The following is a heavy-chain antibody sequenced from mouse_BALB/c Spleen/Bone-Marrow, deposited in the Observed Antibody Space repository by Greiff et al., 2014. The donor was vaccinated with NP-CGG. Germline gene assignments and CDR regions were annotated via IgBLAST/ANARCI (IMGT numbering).Heavy chain of an antibody. CDR2: INPYNDGT. CDR3: ARSPSYGNYVDY. CDR1: GYTFTSYV. Sequence: VQLKHSGPELVKPGASVKMSCKASGYTFTSYVMHWVKQKPGQGLEWIGYINPYNDGTKYNEKFKGKATLTSDKSSSTAYMEXXXXXXEXXAVYYXARSPSYGNYVDYWGQGTSVTV. D-gene: IGHD2-10*02. V-gene: IGHV1-14*01. J-gene: IGHJ4*01.